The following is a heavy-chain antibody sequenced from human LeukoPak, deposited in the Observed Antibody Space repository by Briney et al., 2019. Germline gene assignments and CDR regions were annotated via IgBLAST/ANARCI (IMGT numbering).Heavy chain of an antibody. D-gene: IGHD3-10*01. CDR2: INTNTGNP. Sequence: ASVKVSCKASGYTFTSYGISWVRQAPGQGLEWMGWINTNTGNPTYAQGFTGRFVFSLDTSVSTAYLQISSLKAEDTAVYYCARDGARYYYGSGSYFWFDPWGQGTLVTVSS. CDR1: GYTFTSYG. CDR3: ARDGARYYYGSGSYFWFDP. J-gene: IGHJ5*02. V-gene: IGHV7-4-1*02.